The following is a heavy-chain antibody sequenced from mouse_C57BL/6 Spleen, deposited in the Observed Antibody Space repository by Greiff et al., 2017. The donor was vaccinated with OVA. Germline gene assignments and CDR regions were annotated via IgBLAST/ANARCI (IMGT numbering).Heavy chain of an antibody. CDR1: GFSLTSYG. V-gene: IGHV2-2*01. J-gene: IGHJ1*03. CDR3: ARGYGYTTVALHWYFDV. D-gene: IGHD1-1*01. CDR2: IWSGGST. Sequence: QVQLQQSGPGLVQPSQSLSITCTVSGFSLTSYGVHWVRQSPGKGLEWLGVIWSGGSTDYNAAFISRLSISKDNSKSQVFFKMNSLQADDTAIYYCARGYGYTTVALHWYFDVWGTGTTVTVSS.